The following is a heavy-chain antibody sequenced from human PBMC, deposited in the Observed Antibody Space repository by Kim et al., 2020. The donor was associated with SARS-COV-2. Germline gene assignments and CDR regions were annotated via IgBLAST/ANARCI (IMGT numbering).Heavy chain of an antibody. Sequence: GALRLSCAASGFTFSSYGMHWVRQAPGKGLEWVAVISYDGSNKYYADSVKGRFTISRDNSKNTLYLQMNSLRAEDTAVYYCAKRTGAAAGTGGFDPWGQ. V-gene: IGHV3-30*18. CDR2: ISYDGSNK. J-gene: IGHJ5*02. CDR1: GFTFSSYG. CDR3: AKRTGAAAGTGGFDP. D-gene: IGHD6-13*01.